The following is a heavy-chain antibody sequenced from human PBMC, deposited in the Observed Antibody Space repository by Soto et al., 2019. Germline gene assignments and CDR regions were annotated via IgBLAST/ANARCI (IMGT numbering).Heavy chain of an antibody. J-gene: IGHJ5*02. CDR3: ATSFAMMRDNWFDP. Sequence: QVHLVQSGAEVKKPGSSVKVSCKASGGTLSNYNFNWVRQAPGQGLEWMGRISPILGITDYAQRFQGRVTITADKSTSIAYMEVNNLRSEDTAVYYCATSFAMMRDNWFDPWGQGTLVTVSS. D-gene: IGHD3-16*01. V-gene: IGHV1-69*02. CDR2: ISPILGIT. CDR1: GGTLSNYN.